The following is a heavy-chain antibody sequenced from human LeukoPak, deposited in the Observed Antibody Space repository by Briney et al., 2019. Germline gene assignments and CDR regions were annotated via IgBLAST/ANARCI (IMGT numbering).Heavy chain of an antibody. Sequence: ASVNVSCKASGYTFTGYYIHWVRQAPGQGLEWMGRINPSNGGADFAQEFQGRVTMTRDTSISTAYMELSGLTSDDTAVFYRAREEGDYGSGSYYDVWGQGTLVTVSS. CDR1: GYTFTGYY. CDR2: INPSNGGA. V-gene: IGHV1-2*06. CDR3: AREEGDYGSGSYYDV. D-gene: IGHD3-10*01. J-gene: IGHJ1*01.